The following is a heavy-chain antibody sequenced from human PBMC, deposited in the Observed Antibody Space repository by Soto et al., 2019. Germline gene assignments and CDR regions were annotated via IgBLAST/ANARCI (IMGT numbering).Heavy chain of an antibody. CDR3: ARRV. CDR1: GFTFSHYP. Sequence: EVQVSESGGGLVQPGGSLRLSCATSGFTFSHYPMNGVRQAPGKGLEWVSGISAGGDRTYYADSVKGRFTIFRDTSKNSVALQMISLRVEDTVVYYCARRVWGQGTLVTVSS. J-gene: IGHJ4*02. V-gene: IGHV3-23*01. CDR2: ISAGGDRT.